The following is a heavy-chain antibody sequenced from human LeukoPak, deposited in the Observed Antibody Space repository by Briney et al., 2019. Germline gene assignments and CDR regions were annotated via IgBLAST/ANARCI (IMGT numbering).Heavy chain of an antibody. CDR3: ARDPMGTRGYSYGLVDY. J-gene: IGHJ4*02. CDR1: GFTFSNYG. D-gene: IGHD5-18*01. V-gene: IGHV3-30*02. Sequence: GGSLRLSCAASGFTFSNYGMHWVRQAPGKGLEWVAFIWHDERDKYYAASVKGRFTISRDNSKKMLYLQMNSLRVEDTAVYYCARDPMGTRGYSYGLVDYWGQGTLVTVSS. CDR2: IWHDERDK.